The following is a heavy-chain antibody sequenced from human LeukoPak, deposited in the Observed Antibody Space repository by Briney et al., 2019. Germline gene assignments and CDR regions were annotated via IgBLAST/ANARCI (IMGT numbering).Heavy chain of an antibody. V-gene: IGHV4-30-2*01. CDR1: GGSISSGGYS. CDR2: IYHSGST. CDR3: ARDRGYYDSSGSLNY. D-gene: IGHD3-22*01. Sequence: SQTLSLTCAVSGGSISSGGYSWSWIRQPPGKGLEWIGYIYHSGSTNYNPSLKSRVTISVDTSKNQFSLKLSSVTAADTAVYYCARDRGYYDSSGSLNYWGQGTLVTVSS. J-gene: IGHJ4*02.